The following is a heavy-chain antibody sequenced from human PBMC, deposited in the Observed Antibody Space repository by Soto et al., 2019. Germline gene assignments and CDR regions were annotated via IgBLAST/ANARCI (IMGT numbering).Heavy chain of an antibody. D-gene: IGHD3-16*01. J-gene: IGHJ4*02. CDR3: VRLRGSPFPRFDY. Sequence: SETLSLTCTVSGGSISSYYWSWIRQPPGKGLEWIGYIYYSGSTNYNPSLKSRVTISVDTSKNQFSLKLSSVTAADTAVYYCVRLRGSPFPRFDYWGQGTLVTVSS. CDR2: IYYSGST. V-gene: IGHV4-59*08. CDR1: GGSISSYY.